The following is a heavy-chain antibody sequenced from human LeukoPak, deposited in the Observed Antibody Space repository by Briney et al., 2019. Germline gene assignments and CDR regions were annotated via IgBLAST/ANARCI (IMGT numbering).Heavy chain of an antibody. D-gene: IGHD3-22*01. J-gene: IGHJ4*02. CDR2: INPNSGGT. Sequence: ASVKVSYKASGYTFTGYYMHWVRQAPGQGLEWMGRINPNSGGTNYAQKFQGRVTMTRDTSISTAYMELSRLRSDDTAVYYCARDRGYDSSGYYDGWYFDYWGRGTLVTVSS. CDR3: ARDRGYDSSGYYDGWYFDY. V-gene: IGHV1-2*06. CDR1: GYTFTGYY.